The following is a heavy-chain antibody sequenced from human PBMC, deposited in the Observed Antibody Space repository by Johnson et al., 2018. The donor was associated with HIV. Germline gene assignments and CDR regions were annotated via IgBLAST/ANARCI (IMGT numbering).Heavy chain of an antibody. CDR1: GFTFSSYW. CDR2: IKQDGSEQ. CDR3: AKDTIAGVKGDSLI. J-gene: IGHJ3*02. D-gene: IGHD3-9*01. Sequence: VQLVESGGGLVQPGGSLRLSCAASGFTFSSYWMSWVRQAPGKGLEWVANIKQDGSEQYYADSVKGRFTISRDNSKNTLYLQMNSLRAEDTAVYYCAKDTIAGVKGDSLIWGQGTMVTVSS. V-gene: IGHV3-7*01.